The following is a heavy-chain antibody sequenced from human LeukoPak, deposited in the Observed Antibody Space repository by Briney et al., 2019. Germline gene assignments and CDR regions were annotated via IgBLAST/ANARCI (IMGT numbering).Heavy chain of an antibody. CDR3: ARGGRVYSSSSRVIYY. D-gene: IGHD6-6*01. J-gene: IGHJ4*02. Sequence: ASVKASCKASGYTFTSYDINWVRQATGQGLEWMGWMNPNSGNTGYAQKFQGRVTMTRNTSISTAYMELSSLRSEDTAVYYCARGGRVYSSSSRVIYYWGQGTLVTVSS. CDR1: GYTFTSYD. V-gene: IGHV1-8*01. CDR2: MNPNSGNT.